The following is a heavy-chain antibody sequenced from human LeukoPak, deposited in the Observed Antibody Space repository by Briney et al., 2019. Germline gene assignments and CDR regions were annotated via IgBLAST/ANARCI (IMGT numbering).Heavy chain of an antibody. CDR2: IYYSGST. J-gene: IGHJ5*02. CDR1: GGSISSSGYY. Sequence: PSETLSLTCTVSGGSISSSGYYWGWIRQPPGKGLEWLASIYYSGSTYYNPSLKSRVTISVDTSKNQLSLKLSSLTAADTAVYYCARHEYSGSYYGLSWFDHWGQGTLVTVSS. D-gene: IGHD1-26*01. CDR3: ARHEYSGSYYGLSWFDH. V-gene: IGHV4-39*01.